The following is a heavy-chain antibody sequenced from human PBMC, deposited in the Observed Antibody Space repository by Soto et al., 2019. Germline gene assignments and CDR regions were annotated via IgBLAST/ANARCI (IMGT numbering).Heavy chain of an antibody. CDR2: VNEDGRVK. V-gene: IGHV3-7*01. CDR1: GFALGRSW. CDR3: VRDPAFGAVDY. Sequence: EVQLVETGGDLVHPGESLTLSWPPPGFALGRSWMGGVRQAPEKGLEWVAIVNEDGRVKPYMDSVEGRFTISRDNAKNSLYLQMNSLRVDDTSIYYCVRDPAFGAVDYWGQGTLVTVSS. J-gene: IGHJ4*02. D-gene: IGHD3-10*01.